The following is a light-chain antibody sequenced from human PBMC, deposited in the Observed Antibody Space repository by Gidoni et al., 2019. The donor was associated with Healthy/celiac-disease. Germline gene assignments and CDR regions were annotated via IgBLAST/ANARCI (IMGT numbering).Light chain of an antibody. V-gene: IGKV1-5*03. J-gene: IGKJ4*01. CDR1: QSISSW. CDR3: QQYNSYPLT. CDR2: KAS. Sequence: DIQMTQSPSTLSASVGDRDTITCRASQSISSWLAWYQQKPGKAPKLLIYKASSLESGVPSRFSGSGSGTEFTLTISSLQPDDFATYYRQQYNSYPLTFGGGTKVEIK.